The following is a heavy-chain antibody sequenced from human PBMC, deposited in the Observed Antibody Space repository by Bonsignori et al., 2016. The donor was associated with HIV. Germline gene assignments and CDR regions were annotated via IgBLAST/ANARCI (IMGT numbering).Heavy chain of an antibody. CDR3: ARFDYYGSGNYYNSFDY. D-gene: IGHD3-10*01. J-gene: IGHJ4*02. CDR2: ISDSGTT. CDR1: SGSISTYY. Sequence: SETLSLTCTVSSGSISTYYWSWIRQPPGNGLEWIGYISDSGTTRYNPSLKSRVTISVDTSKNKFSLKLSSVTTADTAVYYCARFDYYGSGNYYNSFDYWGQGTLVTVSS. V-gene: IGHV4-59*01.